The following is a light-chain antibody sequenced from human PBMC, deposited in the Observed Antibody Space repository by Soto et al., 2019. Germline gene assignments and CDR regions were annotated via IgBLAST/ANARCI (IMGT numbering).Light chain of an antibody. CDR2: SAS. Sequence: DLQMTQSPSSLSASVGDRVTITCRASQGIRDALGWYQQKPGKVPKRLIYSASSLQNGVPSRFSGSGSETGFTLTISSLQTEDFATYFCLQHSDYPFTFGQGTRLEI. V-gene: IGKV1-17*01. CDR1: QGIRDA. J-gene: IGKJ2*01. CDR3: LQHSDYPFT.